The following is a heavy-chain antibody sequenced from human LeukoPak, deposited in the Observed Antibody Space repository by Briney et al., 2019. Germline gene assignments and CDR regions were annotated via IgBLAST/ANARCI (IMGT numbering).Heavy chain of an antibody. V-gene: IGHV4-59*08. CDR2: IYYSGST. J-gene: IGHJ4*02. CDR3: ARVYSSSSPFDY. Sequence: PSETLSLTCTVSGGSISSYYWSWIRQPPGKGLEWIGYIYYSGSTNYNPSLKSRVTISVDTSKNQFSLKLSSVTAADTAVYYCARVYSSSSPFDYWGQGTLVTISS. D-gene: IGHD6-6*01. CDR1: GGSISSYY.